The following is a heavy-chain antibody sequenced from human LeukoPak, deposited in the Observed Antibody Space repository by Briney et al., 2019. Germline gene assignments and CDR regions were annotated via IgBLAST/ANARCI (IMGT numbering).Heavy chain of an antibody. V-gene: IGHV3-7*01. J-gene: IGHJ4*02. Sequence: GGSLRLSCTASGFTFSRYWMSWVRQAPGKGLEWAANIKQDGSEKDYVDSVKGRFTISRDNAKNSLYLQMNSLRAEDTAVYSCARRYYDFWSGYSYYFDYWGQGTLVTVSS. CDR2: IKQDGSEK. CDR1: GFTFSRYW. D-gene: IGHD3-3*01. CDR3: ARRYYDFWSGYSYYFDY.